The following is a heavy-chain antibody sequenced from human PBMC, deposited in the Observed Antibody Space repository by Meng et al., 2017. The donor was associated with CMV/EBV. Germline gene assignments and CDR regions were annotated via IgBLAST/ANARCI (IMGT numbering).Heavy chain of an antibody. V-gene: IGHV3-53*01. CDR2: IYSGGST. Sequence: GESLKISCAASGFTVSSNYMSWVRQAPGKGLEWFSVIYSGGSTYYADSVKGRFTISRDNSKNTLYLQMNSLRAEDTAVYYCAREAVLMATIPRAFDIWGQGTMVTVSS. J-gene: IGHJ3*02. D-gene: IGHD5-24*01. CDR3: AREAVLMATIPRAFDI. CDR1: GFTVSSNY.